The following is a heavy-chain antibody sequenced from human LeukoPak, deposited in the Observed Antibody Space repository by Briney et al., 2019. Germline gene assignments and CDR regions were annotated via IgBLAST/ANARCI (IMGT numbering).Heavy chain of an antibody. CDR2: IYYSGST. CDR3: ARRYTASPGERFDY. D-gene: IGHD2-2*02. CDR1: GGSFSNFFY. V-gene: IGHV4-59*08. J-gene: IGHJ4*02. Sequence: WETLSLTCTVSGGSFSNFFYWTWIRHPPGRGLEWIGDIYYSGSTNYNPSLNSRVTISLDTSKNQFSLMLRSLTAADTAVYYCARRYTASPGERFDYWGPGTLVTVSS.